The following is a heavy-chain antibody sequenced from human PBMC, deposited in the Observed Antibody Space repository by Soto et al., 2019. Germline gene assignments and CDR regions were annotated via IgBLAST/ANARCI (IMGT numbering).Heavy chain of an antibody. D-gene: IGHD6-13*01. CDR1: GGSISSYY. CDR2: IYYSGST. J-gene: IGHJ5*02. Sequence: SETLSLTCTVSGGSISSYYWSWIRQPPGKGLEWIGYIYYSGSTNYNPSLKSRVTISVDTSKNQFSLKLSSVTAAVTAVYYCARHSGYSSSSWFDPWGQGTLVTVSS. V-gene: IGHV4-59*08. CDR3: ARHSGYSSSSWFDP.